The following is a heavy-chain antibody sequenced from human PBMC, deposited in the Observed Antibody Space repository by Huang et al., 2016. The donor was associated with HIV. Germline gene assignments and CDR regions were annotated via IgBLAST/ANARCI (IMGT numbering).Heavy chain of an antibody. J-gene: IGHJ4*02. CDR2: ISHSGEG. CDR1: GGSFSDFY. D-gene: IGHD2-21*02. CDR3: ARARPWCLSSDFDL. Sequence: QDQLQQWGAGLLKPSETLSITCAVYGGSFSDFYGSWIRQTPGEGLEWIGEISHSGEGNDNTYLRGRVIISVETAKRQFALTVKSVTADDSSMYYCARARPWCLSSDFDLWGQGSLVTVSS. V-gene: IGHV4-34*02.